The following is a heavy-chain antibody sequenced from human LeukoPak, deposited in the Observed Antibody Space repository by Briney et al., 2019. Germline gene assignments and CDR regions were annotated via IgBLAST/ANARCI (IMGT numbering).Heavy chain of an antibody. CDR1: GGSVSSGSYY. V-gene: IGHV4-61*01. CDR2: IYYSGST. Sequence: ASETLSLTCTVSGGSVSSGSYYWSWIRQPPGKGLEWIGYIYYSGSTNYNPSLKSRVTISVDTSKNQFSLKLSSVTAADTAVYYCARGSDYYDSSGYYIEDYWGQGTLVTVPS. CDR3: ARGSDYYDSSGYYIEDY. J-gene: IGHJ4*02. D-gene: IGHD3-22*01.